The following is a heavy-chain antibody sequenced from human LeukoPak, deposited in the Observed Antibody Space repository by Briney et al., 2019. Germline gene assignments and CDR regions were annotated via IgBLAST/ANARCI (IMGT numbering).Heavy chain of an antibody. CDR3: ARSGGCSSTSCYSRLDACDI. V-gene: IGHV3-53*01. Sequence: GGSLRLSCAASGFTVSSNYMSWVRQAPGKGLEWVSVIYSGGSTYYADSVKGRFTISRDNSKNTLYLQMNSLRAEDTAVYYCARSGGCSSTSCYSRLDACDIWGQGPRVSVSS. J-gene: IGHJ3*02. CDR1: GFTVSSNY. CDR2: IYSGGST. D-gene: IGHD2-2*02.